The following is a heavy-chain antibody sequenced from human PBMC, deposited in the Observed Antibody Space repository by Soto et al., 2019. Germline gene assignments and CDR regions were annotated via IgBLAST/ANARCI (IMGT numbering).Heavy chain of an antibody. Sequence: ASVKVSCKASGYAFTSYYMHWVRQAPGQGLEWMGIINPSGGSTSYAQKFQGRVTMTRDTSTSTVYMELSSLRSEDTAVYYCARVRDLIATNPRNWFDPWAQRTLVTVSS. J-gene: IGHJ5*02. V-gene: IGHV1-46*01. CDR2: INPSGGST. D-gene: IGHD1-26*01. CDR1: GYAFTSYY. CDR3: ARVRDLIATNPRNWFDP.